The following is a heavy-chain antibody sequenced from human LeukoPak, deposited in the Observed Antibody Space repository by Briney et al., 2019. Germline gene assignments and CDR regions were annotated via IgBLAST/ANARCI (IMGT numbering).Heavy chain of an antibody. D-gene: IGHD3-10*01. Sequence: GGSLRLSCAASGFTFSSYNMNWVRQAPGKGLEWVSYISTSSSTIYYADSVKGRFTISRDNAKNSLYLQMNSLRDEDTAVYYCATDYYGSINYWGQGTLVTVPS. J-gene: IGHJ4*02. CDR2: ISTSSSTI. V-gene: IGHV3-48*02. CDR3: ATDYYGSINY. CDR1: GFTFSSYN.